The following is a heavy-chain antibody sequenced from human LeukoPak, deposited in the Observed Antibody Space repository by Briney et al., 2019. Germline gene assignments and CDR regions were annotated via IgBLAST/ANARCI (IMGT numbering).Heavy chain of an antibody. CDR1: GASISSYY. D-gene: IGHD5-12*01. CDR3: ARGGGGYSWYFDL. Sequence: PSETLSLTCTVSGASISSYYWSWIRQPPGGGLEWIGYIFYSGSINYNPPLKSRLTISVDTSKNQFSPHLNSVTAADTAVYYCARGGGGYSWYFDLWGRGTLVTVSS. V-gene: IGHV4-59*01. CDR2: IFYSGSI. J-gene: IGHJ2*01.